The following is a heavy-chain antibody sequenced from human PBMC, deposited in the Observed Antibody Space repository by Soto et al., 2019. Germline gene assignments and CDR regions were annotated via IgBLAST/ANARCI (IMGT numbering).Heavy chain of an antibody. D-gene: IGHD1-26*01. Sequence: GGSLRLSCTASGFTFGDYAMSWFRQAPGKGLEWVGFIRSKAYGGTTEYAASVKGRFTISRDDSKSIAYLQMNSLKTEDTAVYYCTRDGARTGSYPLYHYYYGMDVWGQGTTVTVSS. CDR2: IRSKAYGGTT. V-gene: IGHV3-49*03. J-gene: IGHJ6*02. CDR3: TRDGARTGSYPLYHYYYGMDV. CDR1: GFTFGDYA.